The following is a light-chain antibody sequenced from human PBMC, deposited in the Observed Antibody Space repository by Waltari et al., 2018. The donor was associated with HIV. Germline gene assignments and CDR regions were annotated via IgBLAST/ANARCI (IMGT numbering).Light chain of an antibody. CDR1: QNVKNT. J-gene: IGKJ2*01. Sequence: EIVVTQSPVTLSVSPGETVTLSCRASQNVKNTFAWYQQKGGQPPRLLILGASTRATGVPARFSGSGSGTDFSLTINGLQSEDSAIYYCHQYNQWPSYTFGQGTKVEI. CDR3: HQYNQWPSYT. V-gene: IGKV3-15*01. CDR2: GAS.